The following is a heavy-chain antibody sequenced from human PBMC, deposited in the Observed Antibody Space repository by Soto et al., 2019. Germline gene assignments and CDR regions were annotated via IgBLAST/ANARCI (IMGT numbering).Heavy chain of an antibody. D-gene: IGHD3-16*01. Sequence: GGSLRLSCAASGFTFSNYAMHWVRQAPGKGLEWVALISFDGSNKYYADSVKGRFTISRDNSKNTLYLQMNSLRAEDTAVYYCARGTSGGWPLGYYYHGMDVWGQGTTVTVSS. CDR3: ARGTSGGWPLGYYYHGMDV. CDR1: GFTFSNYA. CDR2: ISFDGSNK. V-gene: IGHV3-30-3*01. J-gene: IGHJ6*02.